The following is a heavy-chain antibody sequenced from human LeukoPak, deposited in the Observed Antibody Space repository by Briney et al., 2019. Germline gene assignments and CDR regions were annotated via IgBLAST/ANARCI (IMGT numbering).Heavy chain of an antibody. V-gene: IGHV4-59*01. CDR2: MYYSGST. CDR1: GGSISSDY. Sequence: PSETLSLTCTVSGGSISSDYWSWIRQPPGKGLEWIGYMYYSGSTRYNPSLKSRVTISVDTSKNRFSLKLSSVSAADTAVYYCARDVSMLIDYWGQGTLVTVSS. CDR3: ARDVSMLIDY. D-gene: IGHD2-8*01. J-gene: IGHJ4*02.